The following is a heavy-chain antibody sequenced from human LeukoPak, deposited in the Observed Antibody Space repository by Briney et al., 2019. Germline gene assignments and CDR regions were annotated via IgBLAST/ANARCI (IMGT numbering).Heavy chain of an antibody. V-gene: IGHV3-30*02. J-gene: IGHJ4*02. CDR1: GFTFSSYD. CDR2: IRYDGSNE. D-gene: IGHD2-2*01. CDR3: AKDRPRCSTTTNYSYFDY. Sequence: GGSLRLSCAASGFTFSSYDIHWVRQAPGKGLEWVAFIRYDGSNENYADSVKGRFTTSRDDSKNMVSLQMNSLRAEDTAVYYCAKDRPRCSTTTNYSYFDYWGQGTLVTVSS.